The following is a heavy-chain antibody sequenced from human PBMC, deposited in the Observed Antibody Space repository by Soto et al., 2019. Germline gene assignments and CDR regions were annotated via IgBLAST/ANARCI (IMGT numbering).Heavy chain of an antibody. CDR3: AKDQGIAASHGVD. Sequence: GGSLRLSCAASGFTFNNYGMHWVRQAPGKGLEWVATISNDGSDKYYADSVKGRLTISRDNSKNTVYLQMNSLRAEDTALYYCAKDQGIAASHGVDWGQGTMV. CDR1: GFTFNNYG. J-gene: IGHJ3*01. V-gene: IGHV3-30*18. D-gene: IGHD6-13*01. CDR2: ISNDGSDK.